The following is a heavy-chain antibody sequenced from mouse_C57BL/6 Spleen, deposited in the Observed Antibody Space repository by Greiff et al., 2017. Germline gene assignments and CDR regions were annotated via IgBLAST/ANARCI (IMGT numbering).Heavy chain of an antibody. CDR2: IDPEDGDT. CDR3: TTPDSSGYWYFDV. J-gene: IGHJ1*03. Sequence: EVMLVESGAELVRPGASVKLSCTASGFNIKDYYMHWVKQRPEHGLEWIGRIDPEDGDTEYAPKFQGKATMTADTSSNTAYLQLSSLTSEDTAVYYCTTPDSSGYWYFDVWGTGTTVTVSS. D-gene: IGHD3-2*02. V-gene: IGHV14-1*01. CDR1: GFNIKDYY.